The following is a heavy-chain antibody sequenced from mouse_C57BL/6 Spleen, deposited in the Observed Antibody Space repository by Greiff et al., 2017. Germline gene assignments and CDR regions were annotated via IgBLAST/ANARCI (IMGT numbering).Heavy chain of an antibody. CDR2: ISYDGSN. J-gene: IGHJ3*01. CDR3: ASDDDSFAY. Sequence: EVKLQESGPGLVKPSQSLSLTCSVTGYSITSGYYWNWIRQFPGNKLEWMGYISYDGSNNYNPSLKNRISITRDTSKNQFFLKLNSVTTEDTATYYCASDDDSFAYWGQGTLVTVSA. CDR1: GYSITSGYY. V-gene: IGHV3-6*01. D-gene: IGHD2-4*01.